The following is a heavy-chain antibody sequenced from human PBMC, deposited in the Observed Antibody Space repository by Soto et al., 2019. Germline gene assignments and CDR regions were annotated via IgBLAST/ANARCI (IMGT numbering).Heavy chain of an antibody. J-gene: IGHJ4*02. CDR3: ASSLYDYIWGSYRAFDY. CDR1: GGSISGGVHS. CDR2: IFDSGST. D-gene: IGHD3-16*02. Sequence: SETLSLTCTVSGGSISGGVHSWSWIRQPPGKGLEWIGRIFDSGSTYYNPSLKSRLTISVDKSKNQFSLKLSSVTAADTAVYYCASSLYDYIWGSYRAFDYWGQGTLVTVSS. V-gene: IGHV4-30-4*01.